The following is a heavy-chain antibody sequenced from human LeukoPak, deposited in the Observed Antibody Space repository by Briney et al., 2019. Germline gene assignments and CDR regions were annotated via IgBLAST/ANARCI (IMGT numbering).Heavy chain of an antibody. CDR1: GGSFSGYY. D-gene: IGHD2-15*01. CDR3: AREGVVGAYGHFDY. CDR2: INHSGST. J-gene: IGHJ4*02. V-gene: IGHV4-34*01. Sequence: SETLSPTCAVYGGSFSGYYWSWIRQPPGKGLEWIGEINHSGSTNYNPSLKSRVTISVDTSKNQFSLKLSSVTAADTAVYYCAREGVVGAYGHFDYWGQGTLVTVSS.